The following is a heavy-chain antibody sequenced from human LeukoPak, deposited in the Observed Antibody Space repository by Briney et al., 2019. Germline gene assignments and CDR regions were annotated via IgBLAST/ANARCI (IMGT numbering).Heavy chain of an antibody. CDR2: IFPSGGEI. D-gene: IGHD2-8*02. V-gene: IGHV3-23*01. CDR3: ATYRQVLLPFES. CDR1: GFTFSTFA. J-gene: IGHJ4*02. Sequence: GGSLRLSCAASGFTFSTFAMIWVRQPPGKGLEWVSSIFPSGGEIHYADSLRGRFTISRDNSKSTLPLQMNSLRAEDTAIYYCATYRQVLLPFESWGQGTLVTVSS.